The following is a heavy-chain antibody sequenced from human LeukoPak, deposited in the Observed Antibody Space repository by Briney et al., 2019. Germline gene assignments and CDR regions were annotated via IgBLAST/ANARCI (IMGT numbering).Heavy chain of an antibody. J-gene: IGHJ5*02. V-gene: IGHV4-38-2*02. D-gene: IGHD3-3*01. CDR1: GYSISSGYY. CDR3: ARDAGYDFWSGYHQGWFDP. CDR2: IYRSGST. Sequence: PSETLSLTCAVSGYSISSGYYWGWIRQPPGKGLEWIGSIYRSGSTYYNPSLKSRVTISVDTSKNQFSLKPSSVTAADTAVYYCARDAGYDFWSGYHQGWFDPWGQGTLVTVSS.